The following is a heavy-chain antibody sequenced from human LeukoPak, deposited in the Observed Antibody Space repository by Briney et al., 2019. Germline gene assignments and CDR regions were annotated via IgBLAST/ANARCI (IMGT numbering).Heavy chain of an antibody. Sequence: SETLSLTCTVSGGSISSYYWSWIRQPAGKGLEWIGRIDTSGNTNYKPSLKSRVTISVDTSKNQFSLKLSSVTAADTAVYYCARDSNSSGYYRRWIGWFDPWGQGTLVTVSS. CDR3: ARDSNSSGYYRRWIGWFDP. D-gene: IGHD3-22*01. CDR1: GGSISSYY. J-gene: IGHJ5*02. CDR2: IDTSGNT. V-gene: IGHV4-4*07.